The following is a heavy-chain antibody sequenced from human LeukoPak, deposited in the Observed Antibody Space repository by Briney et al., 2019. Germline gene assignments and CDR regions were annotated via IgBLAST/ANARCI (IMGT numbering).Heavy chain of an antibody. V-gene: IGHV3-30*03. Sequence: GGSLRLSCAASGYTFSSYGMHWVRQAPGKGLEWVAVISYDGSNKYYADSVKGRFTISRDNSKNTLYLQMNSLRAEDSAVYYCAVGHDYGDYWGQGTLVTVSS. D-gene: IGHD1-26*01. J-gene: IGHJ4*02. CDR2: ISYDGSNK. CDR3: AVGHDYGDY. CDR1: GYTFSSYG.